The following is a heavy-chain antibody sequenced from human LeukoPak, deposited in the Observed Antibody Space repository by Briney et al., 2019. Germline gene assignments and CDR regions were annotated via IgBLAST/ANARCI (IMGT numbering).Heavy chain of an antibody. Sequence: GGSLRLSCAASGFTFSSYGMHWVRQAPGKGLEWVAVIWYDGSNKYYADSVKGRFTISRDNSKNTLYLQMNSLRAEDTAVYYCTTDPDSSGLYYFDYWGQGALVTVSS. CDR1: GFTFSSYG. CDR2: IWYDGSNK. D-gene: IGHD3-22*01. J-gene: IGHJ4*02. CDR3: TTDPDSSGLYYFDY. V-gene: IGHV3-33*01.